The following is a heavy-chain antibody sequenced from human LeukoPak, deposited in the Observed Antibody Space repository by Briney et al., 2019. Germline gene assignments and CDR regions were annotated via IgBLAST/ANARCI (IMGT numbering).Heavy chain of an antibody. J-gene: IGHJ4*02. D-gene: IGHD6-19*01. Sequence: ASVKVSCKASGYIFTGYYIHWVRQAPGQGLEWMGWINPHNGDTNYARKFQGRVTMTRDTSISTAYMELSRLRSDDTALYYCARDRFKGAVAGTGEDYWGQGTLVTVSS. CDR1: GYIFTGYY. CDR2: INPHNGDT. CDR3: ARDRFKGAVAGTGEDY. V-gene: IGHV1-2*02.